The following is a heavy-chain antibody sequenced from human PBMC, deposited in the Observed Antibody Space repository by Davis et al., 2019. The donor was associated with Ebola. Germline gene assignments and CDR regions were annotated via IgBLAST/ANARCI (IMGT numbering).Heavy chain of an antibody. CDR3: ARDRLISVVTNYYYYGMDV. J-gene: IGHJ6*02. D-gene: IGHD2-21*02. V-gene: IGHV1-69*05. CDR2: IIPIFGTA. CDR1: GGTFSSYA. Sequence: SVKVSCKASGGTFSSYAISWVRQAPGQGLEWMGGIIPIFGTANYAQKFQGRVTMTTDTSTSTAYMELRSLRSDDTAVYYCARDRLISVVTNYYYYGMDVWGQGTTVTVSS.